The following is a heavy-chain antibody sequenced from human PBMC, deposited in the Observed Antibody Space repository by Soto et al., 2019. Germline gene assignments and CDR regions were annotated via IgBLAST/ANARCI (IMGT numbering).Heavy chain of an antibody. CDR1: GFTFSSYG. CDR2: ISYDGSNK. J-gene: IGHJ4*02. Sequence: GGSLRLSCAASGFTFSSYGMHWVRQAPGKGLEWVAVISYDGSNKYYADSVKGRFTISRDNSKNTLYLQMNSLRAEDTAVYYCARDSLLVVAATIEFDYLGQGTLLTVSS. CDR3: ARDSLLVVAATIEFDY. V-gene: IGHV3-30-3*01. D-gene: IGHD2-15*01.